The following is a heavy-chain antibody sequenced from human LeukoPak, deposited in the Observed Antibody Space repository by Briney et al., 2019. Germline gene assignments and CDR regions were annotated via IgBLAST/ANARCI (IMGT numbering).Heavy chain of an antibody. CDR3: ARIAISSLGAYYMDV. V-gene: IGHV3-21*01. Sequence: GGSLRLSCAGSGFMFTSYSMNWVRQAPGKGLEWVSSISASSTYIFYGDSVKGRFTLSRDNARSSLYLQMNGLRAEDTAVYYCARIAISSLGAYYMDVWGKGTTVTVSS. D-gene: IGHD5-24*01. CDR2: ISASSTYI. CDR1: GFMFTSYS. J-gene: IGHJ6*03.